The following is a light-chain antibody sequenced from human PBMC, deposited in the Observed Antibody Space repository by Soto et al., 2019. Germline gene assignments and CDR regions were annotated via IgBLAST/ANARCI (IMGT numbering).Light chain of an antibody. CDR2: DVT. CDR3: SSYTTTSTLVV. CDR1: SSDIGGYNY. V-gene: IGLV2-14*03. Sequence: QSVLTQPASVSGSPGQSITISCTGTSSDIGGYNYVSWYQQHPGKAPKLMIYDVTNRPSGVSNRFSGSKSDNTASLTISGLQAEDEADYSCSSYTTTSTLVVFGGGTKLTVL. J-gene: IGLJ2*01.